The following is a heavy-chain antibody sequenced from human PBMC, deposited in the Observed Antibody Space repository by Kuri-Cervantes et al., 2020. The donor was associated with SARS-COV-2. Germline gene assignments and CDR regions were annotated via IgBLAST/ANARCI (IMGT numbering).Heavy chain of an antibody. CDR1: GFTFSSYS. J-gene: IGHJ4*02. CDR2: ISSSSSTI. V-gene: IGHV3-48*01. Sequence: GGSLRLSCAASGFTFSSYSMNWVRQAPGKGLEWVSYISSSSSTIYYADSVKGRFTISRDNAKNSLYLQMNSLRAEDTAVYYCAREARWVSPVYFDYWGQGTLVTVSS. D-gene: IGHD4-23*01. CDR3: AREARWVSPVYFDY.